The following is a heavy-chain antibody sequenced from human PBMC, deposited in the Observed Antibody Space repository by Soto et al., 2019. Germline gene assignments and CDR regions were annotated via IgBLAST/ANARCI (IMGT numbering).Heavy chain of an antibody. CDR3: ARENKDVNKSTSISSGFHGMYV. J-gene: IGHJ6*02. Sequence: PGGSLRLSCEGSGFTFRSHSMNWVRQAPGRGLEWVASISTSSSFIYYGDSVRGRFIISRDNAKNSLDLQMDSLRVEDTAVYYCARENKDVNKSTSISSGFHGMYVWGQGITVTVSS. D-gene: IGHD2-2*01. CDR1: GFTFRSHS. CDR2: ISTSSSFI. V-gene: IGHV3-21*01.